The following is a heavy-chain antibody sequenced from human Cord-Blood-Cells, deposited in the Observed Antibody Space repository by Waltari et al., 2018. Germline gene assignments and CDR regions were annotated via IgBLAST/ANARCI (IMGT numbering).Heavy chain of an antibody. Sequence: QLQLQESGPGLVKPSATLSLTCTVPGGSFSSSSYYWVWIRQPPGKGLEWIGSIYYSGSTYYNPALKKRVTISVDTYKNQFSLKLSSVTAADTAVYYCARHGFRFLEWLLYFDYWGQGTLVTVSS. CDR1: GGSFSSSSYY. D-gene: IGHD3-3*01. CDR2: IYYSGST. V-gene: IGHV4-39*01. J-gene: IGHJ4*02. CDR3: ARHGFRFLEWLLYFDY.